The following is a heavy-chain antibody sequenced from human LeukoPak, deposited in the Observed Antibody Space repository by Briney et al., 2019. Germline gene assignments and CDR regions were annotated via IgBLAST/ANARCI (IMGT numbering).Heavy chain of an antibody. CDR1: DYSISSDYY. CDR2: IYYSGGT. V-gene: IGHV4-38-2*02. CDR3: ARDGNAL. J-gene: IGHJ4*02. Sequence: PSETLSLTCTVSDYSISSDYYWGWIRQPPGKGLEWIGSIYYSGGTYYNPSLKSRVTISIDTSKNQFSLKLRSVTAADTAVYYCARDGNALWGQGTLVTVSS. D-gene: IGHD1-1*01.